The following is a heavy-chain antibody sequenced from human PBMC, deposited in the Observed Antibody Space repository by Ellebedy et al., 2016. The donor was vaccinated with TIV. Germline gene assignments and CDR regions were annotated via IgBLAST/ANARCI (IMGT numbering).Heavy chain of an antibody. J-gene: IGHJ4*02. Sequence: SGPTLVKPTQTLTLTCTFSGFSLSSSGVGVGWIRQPPGKALEWLALISWDDNEHFSPSLKNRLTITEGTSRNQVVLTMTNMDPVDTATYYCAHLVTTMWGFDYWGQGILVTVSS. D-gene: IGHD4-17*01. CDR3: AHLVTTMWGFDY. V-gene: IGHV2-5*02. CDR1: GFSLSSSGVG. CDR2: ISWDDNE.